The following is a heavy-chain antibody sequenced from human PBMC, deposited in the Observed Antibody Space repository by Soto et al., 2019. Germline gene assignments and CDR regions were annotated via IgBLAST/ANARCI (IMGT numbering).Heavy chain of an antibody. CDR1: GFXXSSXX. Sequence: EVQLVESGGGLAQPGGSLRLXCAASGFXXSSXXXXXXRQAPGKGLEWISYIGSDIYYADSVKGRFTTSRDMAKNSLYLQLNSLRAEDSAVYYCVRDWSFAFDNWGQGTLVTVSS. CDR2: IGSDI. CDR3: VRDWSFAFDN. J-gene: IGHJ4*02. V-gene: IGHV3-48*01.